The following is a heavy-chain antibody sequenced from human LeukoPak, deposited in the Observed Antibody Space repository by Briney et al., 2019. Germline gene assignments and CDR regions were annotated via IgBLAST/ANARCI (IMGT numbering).Heavy chain of an antibody. J-gene: IGHJ3*02. Sequence: SGTLSLTCAVSGGSITSANWWSWVRQSPGKGLEWIGEIYHTGNTNYNPSLKSRVTISLDTSKNQFSLKLRSVTDADTAVYYCARVLENYYDSSGSDVFNIWGQGTMVTVSS. CDR3: ARVLENYYDSSGSDVFNI. D-gene: IGHD3-22*01. CDR2: IYHTGNT. CDR1: GGSITSANW. V-gene: IGHV4-4*02.